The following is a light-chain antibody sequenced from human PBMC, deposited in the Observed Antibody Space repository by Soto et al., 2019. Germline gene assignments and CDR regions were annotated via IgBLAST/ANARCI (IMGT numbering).Light chain of an antibody. J-gene: IGKJ1*01. CDR3: LQYGFSTQT. CDR2: GAS. V-gene: IGKV3-20*01. CDR1: QSVSNNY. Sequence: EIVLTQSPGTLSLSPGERATLSCRASQSVSNNYLAWYQQKPGQAPRLLIYGASNRATGIPDRFSGSGSGTDFTLTISRLEPEDSAVYYCLQYGFSTQTFGQGTKVDIK.